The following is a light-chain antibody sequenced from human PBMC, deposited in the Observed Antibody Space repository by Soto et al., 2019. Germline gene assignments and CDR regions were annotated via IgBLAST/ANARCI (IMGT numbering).Light chain of an antibody. CDR2: DAS. CDR1: QSISIL. Sequence: DIQMSQSPSTLAGSLGGRVTITCGASQSISILLAWYQQKPGKAPKLLIYDASSLESGVPSRFSGSGSGTEFTLTISSLQPDDFATYYCQQYNTYSTFGQGTRLEIK. CDR3: QQYNTYST. J-gene: IGKJ5*01. V-gene: IGKV1-5*01.